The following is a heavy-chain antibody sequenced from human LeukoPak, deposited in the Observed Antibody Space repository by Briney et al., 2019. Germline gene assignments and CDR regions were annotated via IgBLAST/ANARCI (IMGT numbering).Heavy chain of an antibody. CDR3: ATDRRGYSYGSFRY. CDR1: GYTLTELS. D-gene: IGHD5-18*01. J-gene: IGHJ4*02. CDR2: FDPEDGET. V-gene: IGHV1-24*01. Sequence: ASVKVSCKVSGYTLTELSMHWVRQAPGKGLEWMGGFDPEDGETIYAQKFQGRVTMTEDASTDTAYMELSSLRSEDTAVYYCATDRRGYSYGSFRYWGRGTLVTVSS.